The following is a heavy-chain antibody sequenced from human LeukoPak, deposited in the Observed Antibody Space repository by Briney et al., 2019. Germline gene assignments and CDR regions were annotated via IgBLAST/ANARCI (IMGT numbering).Heavy chain of an antibody. V-gene: IGHV1-69*04. CDR2: IIPILGIA. J-gene: IGHJ6*02. CDR1: GGTFSSYA. CDR3: ARGVMDSSGWYYYGMDV. Sequence: SVKVSCKASGGTFSSYAISCVRQAPGQGLEWMGRIIPILGIANYAQKFQGRVTITADKSTSTAYMELSSLRSEDTAVYYCARGVMDSSGWYYYGMDVWGQGTTVTVSS. D-gene: IGHD6-19*01.